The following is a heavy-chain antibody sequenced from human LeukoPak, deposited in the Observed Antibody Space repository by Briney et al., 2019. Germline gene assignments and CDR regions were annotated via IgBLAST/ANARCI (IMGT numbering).Heavy chain of an antibody. CDR3: AREGGSGWSDY. V-gene: IGHV3-48*03. Sequence: GGSLRLSCAASGFTFSSYEMNWVRQAPGKGLEWVSYISSSSSTIYYADSVKGRFTISRDNAKNSLYLQMNSLRAEDTAVYYCAREGGSGWSDYWGQGTLVTVSS. CDR1: GFTFSSYE. CDR2: ISSSSSTI. D-gene: IGHD6-19*01. J-gene: IGHJ4*02.